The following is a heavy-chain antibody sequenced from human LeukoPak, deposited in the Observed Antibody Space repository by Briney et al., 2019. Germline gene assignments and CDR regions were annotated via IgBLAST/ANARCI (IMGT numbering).Heavy chain of an antibody. CDR3: AREKSYYGSGSYYTPGYYYYYMDV. J-gene: IGHJ6*03. D-gene: IGHD3-10*01. CDR1: GYTLTELS. V-gene: IGHV1-24*01. CDR2: FDPEDGET. Sequence: ASVKVSCKVSGYTLTELSMHWVRQAPGKGLEWMGGFDPEDGETIYAQKFQGRVTMTEDTSTDTAYMELSRLRSDDTAVYYCAREKSYYGSGSYYTPGYYYYYMDVWGKGTTVTISS.